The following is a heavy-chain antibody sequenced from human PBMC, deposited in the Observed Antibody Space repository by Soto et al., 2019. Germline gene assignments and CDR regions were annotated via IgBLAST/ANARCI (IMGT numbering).Heavy chain of an antibody. J-gene: IGHJ5*02. Sequence: KPSETLSLTCTVSGGSISSYYWSWIRQPPGKGLEWIGYIYYSGSTNYNPSLKSRVTISVDTSKNQFSLKLSSVTAADTAVYYCASQFYDSSGYYYEDWFDPWGQGTLVTVSS. CDR2: IYYSGST. CDR3: ASQFYDSSGYYYEDWFDP. V-gene: IGHV4-59*01. D-gene: IGHD3-22*01. CDR1: GGSISSYY.